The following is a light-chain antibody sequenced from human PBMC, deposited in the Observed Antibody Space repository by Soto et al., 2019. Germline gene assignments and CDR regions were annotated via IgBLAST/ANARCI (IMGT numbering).Light chain of an antibody. CDR2: WAS. J-gene: IGKJ1*01. V-gene: IGKV4-1*01. Sequence: DIVMTQSPDSLAVSLGERATINCKSSQRVLYSSNNKNCLAWYQQKPGQPPKLLIYWASTRESGVPARFSGSGSGTDFTLTISSLQAEDVAVYYCQQYCSTPWTFGQGTNVEIK. CDR1: QRVLYSSNNKNC. CDR3: QQYCSTPWT.